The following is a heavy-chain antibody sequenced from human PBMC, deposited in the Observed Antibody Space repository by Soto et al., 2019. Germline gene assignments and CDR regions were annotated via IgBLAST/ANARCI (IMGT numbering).Heavy chain of an antibody. Sequence: AGCVRLSCVASEFTFSDGCLSCVRQAPGKGLEWVGRIKSKTDGGTTDYAAPVKGRFTISRDDSKNTLYLQMNSLKTEDTAVYYCTTGYCTNGVCYSPAYFDYWGQGTLVTVSS. V-gene: IGHV3-15*01. D-gene: IGHD2-8*01. CDR2: IKSKTDGGTT. CDR1: EFTFSDGC. CDR3: TTGYCTNGVCYSPAYFDY. J-gene: IGHJ4*02.